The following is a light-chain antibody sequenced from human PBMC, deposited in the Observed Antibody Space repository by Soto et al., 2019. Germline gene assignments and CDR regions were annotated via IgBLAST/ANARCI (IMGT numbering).Light chain of an antibody. V-gene: IGLV3-21*04. CDR1: NIGRKS. CDR2: YDS. Sequence: SYELTQPPSVSVAPGKTARITCGGNNIGRKSVHWYQQKPGQAPVLVIYYDSDRPSRIPERFSGSNSGNTATLTISRVEAGDEADYYCQVWDSSSDHPGVFGTGTKLTVL. J-gene: IGLJ1*01. CDR3: QVWDSSSDHPGV.